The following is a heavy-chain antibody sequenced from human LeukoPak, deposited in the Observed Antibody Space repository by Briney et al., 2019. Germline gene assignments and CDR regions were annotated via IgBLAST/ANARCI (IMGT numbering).Heavy chain of an antibody. D-gene: IGHD4-17*01. Sequence: PSETLPLTCAVSGGSISSSNWWSWVRQPPGKGLEWIGEIYHSGSTNYNPSLKSRVTISVDKSKNQFSLKLSSVTAADTAVYYCARAVDYGDYGWFDPWGQGTLVTVSS. CDR2: IYHSGST. CDR1: GGSISSSNW. V-gene: IGHV4-4*02. CDR3: ARAVDYGDYGWFDP. J-gene: IGHJ5*02.